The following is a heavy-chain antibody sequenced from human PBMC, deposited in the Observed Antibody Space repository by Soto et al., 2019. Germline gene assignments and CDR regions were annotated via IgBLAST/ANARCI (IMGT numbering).Heavy chain of an antibody. CDR3: AKDLILRQGQWLVSVNNWFDP. CDR1: GFTFGSYA. D-gene: IGHD6-19*01. Sequence: SGGSLRLSCAASGFTFGSYAMSWVRQAPGKGLEWVSAISGSGGSTYYADSVKGRFTISRDNSKNTLYLQMNSLRAEDTAVYYCAKDLILRQGQWLVSVNNWFDPWGQGTLVTVSS. V-gene: IGHV3-23*01. CDR2: ISGSGGST. J-gene: IGHJ5*02.